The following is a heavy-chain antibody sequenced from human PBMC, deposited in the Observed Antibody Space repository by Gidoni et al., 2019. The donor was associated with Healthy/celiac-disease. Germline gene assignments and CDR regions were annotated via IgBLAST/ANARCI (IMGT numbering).Heavy chain of an antibody. J-gene: IGHJ6*02. Sequence: QVQLVQSGAEVKKPGASVKVSCKASGYTFTSYGISWVRQAPGQGLEWMGWISAYNGNTNYAQKLQGRVTMTTDTATSTAYMELRSLRSDDTAVYYCARDMEIAARLFRYYYYGMDVWGQGTTVTVSS. CDR2: ISAYNGNT. V-gene: IGHV1-18*01. CDR1: GYTFTSYG. CDR3: ARDMEIAARLFRYYYYGMDV. D-gene: IGHD6-6*01.